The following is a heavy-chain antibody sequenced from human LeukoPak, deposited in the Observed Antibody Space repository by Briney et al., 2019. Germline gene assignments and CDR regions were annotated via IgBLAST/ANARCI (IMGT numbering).Heavy chain of an antibody. CDR3: AREYSSSSGKALDY. Sequence: SETLSLTCTVSSGSLGSYYWNWLREPAGRGLEWIGHIYTSGSTNYNPSLKSRVTMSVDTSKNQFSLKLNSVTAADTAFYYCAREYSSSSGKALDYWGQGTLVTVSS. V-gene: IGHV4-4*07. CDR1: SGSLGSYY. CDR2: IYTSGST. D-gene: IGHD6-6*01. J-gene: IGHJ4*02.